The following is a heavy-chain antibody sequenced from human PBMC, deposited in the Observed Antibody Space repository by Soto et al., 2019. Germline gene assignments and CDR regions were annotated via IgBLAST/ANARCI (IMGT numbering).Heavy chain of an antibody. Sequence: QGNLVESGGGVVQPGRSLRLSCAASGFTFSVSGMHWVRQAPGKGLEWVAVISYDGRNKFFEDSVKGRFTISRDNSKNTVYLQMNSLRPEDTAVYYCAKASVTPGGVWLDPWGQGTLVTVSS. CDR3: AKASVTPGGVWLDP. CDR2: ISYDGRNK. D-gene: IGHD4-17*01. CDR1: GFTFSVSG. J-gene: IGHJ5*02. V-gene: IGHV3-30*18.